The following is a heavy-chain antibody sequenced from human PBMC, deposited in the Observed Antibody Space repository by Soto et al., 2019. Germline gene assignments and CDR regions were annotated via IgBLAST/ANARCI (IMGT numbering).Heavy chain of an antibody. CDR1: GFTFSSYS. V-gene: IGHV3-48*01. Sequence: EVRLVESGGGLVQPGGSLRLSCAASGFTFSSYSMNWVRQAPGKGLEWVSYISSSSNTMFYADSVKGRFTISRDNAENSPCMKMNSVRGEVTAVYYCARDRAVIDAVVVFDYWGQGALVTVSS. D-gene: IGHD2-15*01. CDR2: ISSSSNTM. J-gene: IGHJ4*02. CDR3: ARDRAVIDAVVVFDY.